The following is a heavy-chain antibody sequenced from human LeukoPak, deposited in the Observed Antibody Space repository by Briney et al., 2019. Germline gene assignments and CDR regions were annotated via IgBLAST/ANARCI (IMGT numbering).Heavy chain of an antibody. D-gene: IGHD5-12*01. V-gene: IGHV1-8*01. J-gene: IGHJ5*02. CDR1: GYTFTSYD. CDR2: MNPNSGNT. CDR3: ARDESGYDSWFDP. Sequence: ASVKVSCKASGYTFTSYDINWVRQATGQGLEWMGWMNPNSGNTGYAQKFQGRVTMTSDTSINTVYMELSSLRSDDTAVYYCARDESGYDSWFDPWGQGTLVTVSS.